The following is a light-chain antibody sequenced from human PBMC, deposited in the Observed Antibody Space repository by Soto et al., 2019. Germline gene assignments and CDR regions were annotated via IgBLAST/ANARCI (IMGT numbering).Light chain of an antibody. CDR3: QQYYSYPQT. Sequence: ALTQSPGTLSSSPGERATLSCRASQSVSSNYLAWYQQKPGQAPRLLIYGASSRATGIPDRFSGSGSGTDFTLTINRLEPEDFATYYCQQYYSYPQTFGQGTKVEIK. J-gene: IGKJ1*01. V-gene: IGKV3-20*01. CDR2: GAS. CDR1: QSVSSNY.